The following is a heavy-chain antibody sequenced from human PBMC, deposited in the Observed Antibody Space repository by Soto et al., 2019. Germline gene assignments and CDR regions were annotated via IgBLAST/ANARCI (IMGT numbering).Heavy chain of an antibody. CDR1: GYTFTSYA. CDR3: ARDSGGGIAVAGNFDY. CDR2: INAGNGNT. D-gene: IGHD6-19*01. J-gene: IGHJ4*02. V-gene: IGHV1-3*01. Sequence: ASVKVSCKASGYTFTSYAMHWVRQAPGQRLEWMGWINAGNGNTKYSQKFQGRVTITRDTSASTAYMELSSLRSEDTAVYYCARDSGGGIAVAGNFDYWGQGTMVTVYS.